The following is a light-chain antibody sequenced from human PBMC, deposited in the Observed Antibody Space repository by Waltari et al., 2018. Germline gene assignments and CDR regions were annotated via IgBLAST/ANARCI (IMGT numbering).Light chain of an antibody. J-gene: IGKJ4*01. CDR2: AAS. CDR3: HHYFDIPLT. Sequence: IQMTQSPSALSASVGDRVTISCRASQNLYSNLAWYQQKPGKAPKLMIYAASSLQSEIPSRFSCSGSRTDFTLTISSLQPEDSAAYYCHHYFDIPLTFGGGTKVEIK. V-gene: IGKV1-6*01. CDR1: QNLYSN.